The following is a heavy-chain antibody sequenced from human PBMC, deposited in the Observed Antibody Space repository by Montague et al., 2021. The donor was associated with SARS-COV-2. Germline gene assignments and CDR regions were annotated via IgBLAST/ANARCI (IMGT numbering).Heavy chain of an antibody. Sequence: ETLSLTCAVSRGSFSNYYWTWIRQSPGKGLEWIGEINQGGAPNYTPSLKSRVTISLDTSKKQISLKLNSVTVADTAVFLCARGRPVQGSFRHFDSISSGALDIWAQGSLVIVSS. CDR3: ARGRPVQGSFRHFDSISSGALDI. V-gene: IGHV4-34*01. CDR2: INQGGAP. J-gene: IGHJ3*02. CDR1: RGSFSNYY. D-gene: IGHD3-9*01.